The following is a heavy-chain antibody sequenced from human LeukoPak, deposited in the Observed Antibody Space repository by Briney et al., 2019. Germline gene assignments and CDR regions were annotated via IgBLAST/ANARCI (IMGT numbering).Heavy chain of an antibody. Sequence: PSETLSLTCAVYGGSFSGYYWSWIRQPPGKGLEWIGEINHSGSTNYNPSLKSRVTISVDTSKNQFSLKLSSVTAADTAVYYCAKMYYSGYYFDQWGQGTLVTVSS. J-gene: IGHJ4*02. CDR3: AKMYYSGYYFDQ. D-gene: IGHD3-10*01. CDR2: INHSGST. V-gene: IGHV4-34*01. CDR1: GGSFSGYY.